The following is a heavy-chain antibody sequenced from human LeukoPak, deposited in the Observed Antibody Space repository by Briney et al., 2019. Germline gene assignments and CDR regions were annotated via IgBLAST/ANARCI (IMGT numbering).Heavy chain of an antibody. CDR3: ARDKGTSYLSSFDY. D-gene: IGHD6-6*01. V-gene: IGHV3-66*01. CDR2: IYSGGST. J-gene: IGHJ4*02. Sequence: GGSLRLSCAASEFSVGSNYMTWVRQAPGKGLEWVSLIYSGGSTYYADSVKGRFTISRDNSKNTLYLQMNSLRAEDTAVYYCARDKGTSYLSSFDYWGQGTLVTVSS. CDR1: EFSVGSNY.